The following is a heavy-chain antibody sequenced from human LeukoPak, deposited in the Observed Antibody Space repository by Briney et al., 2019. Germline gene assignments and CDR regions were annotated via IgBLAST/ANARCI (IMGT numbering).Heavy chain of an antibody. J-gene: IGHJ4*02. CDR2: ISGSGGNT. V-gene: IGHV3-23*01. D-gene: IGHD2-2*01. Sequence: GGSLRLSCAASGFTFSSYAMSWVRQAPGKGLEWVSAISGSGGNTYYADSVKGRFTISRDNSKNTLYLQMNSLRAEDTAVYYCARWFCSSTSCYYDYWGQGTLVTVSS. CDR3: ARWFCSSTSCYYDY. CDR1: GFTFSSYA.